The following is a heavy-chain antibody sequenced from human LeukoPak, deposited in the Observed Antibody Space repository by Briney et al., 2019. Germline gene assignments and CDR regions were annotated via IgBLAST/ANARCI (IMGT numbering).Heavy chain of an antibody. CDR1: GLTVSSNY. V-gene: IGHV3-11*04. CDR2: ISSSGTII. D-gene: IGHD4-11*01. CDR3: ARAMTS. J-gene: IGHJ4*02. Sequence: GGSLRLSCAASGLTVSSNYMSWVRQAPGKGLEWVSHISSSGTIIYYADSVKGRFTISRDNAKNSLYLQMNSLRAEDTAVYYCARAMTSWGQGTLVTVSS.